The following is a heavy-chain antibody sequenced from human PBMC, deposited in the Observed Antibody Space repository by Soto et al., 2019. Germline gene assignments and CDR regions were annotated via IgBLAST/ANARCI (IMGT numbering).Heavy chain of an antibody. V-gene: IGHV3-48*02. CDR3: ARVNGDYVPIDY. D-gene: IGHD4-17*01. Sequence: EVQLVESGGGLVQPGESLRLSCAASGFAFKSYTMNWVRQAPGKGLEWISYISYGSSTIHYADSVKGRFTISRDDAKNSLYLQMNSLRDEDKAVYYCARVNGDYVPIDYWGQGALVTVSS. CDR2: ISYGSSTI. CDR1: GFAFKSYT. J-gene: IGHJ4*02.